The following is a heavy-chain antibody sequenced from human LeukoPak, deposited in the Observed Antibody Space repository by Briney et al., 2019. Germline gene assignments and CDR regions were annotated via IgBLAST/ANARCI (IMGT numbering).Heavy chain of an antibody. CDR2: ISGSGGGT. J-gene: IGHJ4*02. CDR1: GFTFNSFV. Sequence: GGSLRLSCAASGFTFNSFVMSWVRQAPGKGLEWVSTISGSGGGTFYADSVKGWFTISRDNSKNTLYLQMNSLRAEDTAVYYCAKDLKGYSDYDFSDYWGQGTLVTVSS. V-gene: IGHV3-23*01. D-gene: IGHD5-12*01. CDR3: AKDLKGYSDYDFSDY.